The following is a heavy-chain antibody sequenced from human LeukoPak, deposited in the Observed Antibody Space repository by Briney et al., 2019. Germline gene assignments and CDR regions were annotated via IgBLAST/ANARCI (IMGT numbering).Heavy chain of an antibody. CDR3: ARDPPPGGYGVVVDY. J-gene: IGHJ4*02. V-gene: IGHV4-39*07. CDR1: GGSISSSSYY. D-gene: IGHD4-17*01. Sequence: SETLSLTCTVSGGSISSSSYYWGWIRQPPGKGLEWIGSIYYSGSTYYNPSLKSRVTISVDTSKNQFSLKLSSVTAADTAVYYCARDPPPGGYGVVVDYWGQGTLVTVSS. CDR2: IYYSGST.